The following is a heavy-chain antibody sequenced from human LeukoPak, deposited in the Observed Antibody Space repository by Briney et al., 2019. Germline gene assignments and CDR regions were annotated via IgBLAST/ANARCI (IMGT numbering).Heavy chain of an antibody. V-gene: IGHV3-7*01. J-gene: IGHJ4*02. Sequence: GGSLRLFCAASGLIFSNAWMSWVRQAPGKALERVANIKQDGSEKYYVDSVKGRFTISRDNAKNSLYLQMISLRAEDTAVYYCARGLTTVTVKDYFDYWGQGTLVTVSS. CDR1: GLIFSNAW. CDR3: ARGLTTVTVKDYFDY. CDR2: IKQDGSEK. D-gene: IGHD4-11*01.